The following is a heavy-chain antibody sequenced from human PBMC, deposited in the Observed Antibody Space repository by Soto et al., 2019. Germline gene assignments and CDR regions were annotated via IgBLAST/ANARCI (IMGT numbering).Heavy chain of an antibody. V-gene: IGHV4-31*03. CDR3: ARGSSWSNNFDY. J-gene: IGHJ4*02. CDR2: IYYSGST. Sequence: QVQLQESGPGLVKPSQTLSLTCTVSGGSISSGGYYWSWIRQHPGKGLEWIGYIYYSGSTYYNPSLKSRVTISVDTSKIQFSLKLSSVTAADTAVYYCARGSSWSNNFDYWGQGTLVTVSS. D-gene: IGHD6-13*01. CDR1: GGSISSGGYY.